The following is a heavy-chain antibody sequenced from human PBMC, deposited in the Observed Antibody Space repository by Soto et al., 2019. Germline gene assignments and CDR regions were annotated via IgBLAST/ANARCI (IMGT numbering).Heavy chain of an antibody. CDR1: GYTFTSYY. V-gene: IGHV1-46*03. J-gene: IGHJ4*02. CDR3: ARDRQGYGDYGIYYFDY. Sequence: QVQLVQSGAEVKKPGASVKVSCKASGYTFTSYYMHWVRQAPGQGLEWMGIINPSGGSTSYAQKFQGRVTMNRDTSTSTVYMELSSLRSEDTAVYYCARDRQGYGDYGIYYFDYWGQGTLVTVSS. D-gene: IGHD4-17*01. CDR2: INPSGGST.